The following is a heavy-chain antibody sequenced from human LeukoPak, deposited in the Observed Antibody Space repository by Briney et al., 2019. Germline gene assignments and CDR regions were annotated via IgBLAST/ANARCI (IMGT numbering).Heavy chain of an antibody. Sequence: GGSLRLSCAASGFTFSTYWMHWVRQAPGKGLVWVSRINSDGSSTSYADSVRGRFTISRDYAKNTLYLQMNSLRAEDTAVYYCAKSWSTVTAFDYWGQGTLVTVSS. J-gene: IGHJ4*02. CDR2: INSDGSST. CDR3: AKSWSTVTAFDY. CDR1: GFTFSTYW. D-gene: IGHD4-17*01. V-gene: IGHV3-74*01.